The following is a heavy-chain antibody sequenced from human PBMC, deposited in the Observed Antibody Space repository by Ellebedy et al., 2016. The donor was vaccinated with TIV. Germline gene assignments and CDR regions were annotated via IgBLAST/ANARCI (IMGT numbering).Heavy chain of an antibody. CDR3: ARPATGDFDFDY. J-gene: IGHJ4*02. CDR2: VFYTGST. CDR1: GDSISNYY. Sequence: MPSETLSLTCTVSGDSISNYYWSWIRQPPGKGLEWIGYVFYTGSTSYNPSLKSRVSMSVDTSKNQFSLKLSSVTAADTAVYYCARPATGDFDFDYWGQGTLVTVSS. D-gene: IGHD7-27*01. V-gene: IGHV4-59*01.